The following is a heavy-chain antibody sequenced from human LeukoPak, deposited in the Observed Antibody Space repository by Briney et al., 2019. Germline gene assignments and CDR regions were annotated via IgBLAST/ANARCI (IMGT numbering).Heavy chain of an antibody. V-gene: IGHV4-59*01. J-gene: IGHJ4*02. D-gene: IGHD1-1*01. CDR1: GGSISSYY. CDR3: VRQLGYYFDY. CDR2: IYYSGST. Sequence: PSETLSLTRTVSGGSISSYYWSWIRQPPGKGLEWIGYIYYSGSTNYNPSLKSRVTISVDTSKNQFSLKLSSVTAADTAVYYCVRQLGYYFDYWGQGTLVTVSS.